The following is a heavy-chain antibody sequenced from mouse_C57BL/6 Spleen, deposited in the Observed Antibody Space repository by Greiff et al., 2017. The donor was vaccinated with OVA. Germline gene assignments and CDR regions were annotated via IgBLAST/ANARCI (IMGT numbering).Heavy chain of an antibody. D-gene: IGHD2-10*01. Sequence: VQLQQSGAELARPGASVKLSCKASGYTFTSYGISWVKQRTGQGLEWIGNINPSNGGTNYNEKFKSKATLTVDKSSSTAYMQLSSLTYEDAAVYYCARGSAYYGNYVEAMDYWGQGTSVTVSS. CDR2: INPSNGGT. J-gene: IGHJ4*01. CDR3: ARGSAYYGNYVEAMDY. CDR1: GYTFTSYG. V-gene: IGHV1-81*01.